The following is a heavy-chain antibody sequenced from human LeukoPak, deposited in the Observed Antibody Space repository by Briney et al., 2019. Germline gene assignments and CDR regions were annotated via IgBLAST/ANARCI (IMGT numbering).Heavy chain of an antibody. CDR2: ISYDGSNK. CDR1: GFTFSSYS. J-gene: IGHJ4*02. D-gene: IGHD2-21*02. CDR3: ARGLAGDPIDY. Sequence: GGSLRLSCAASGFTFSSYSMNWVRQAPGKGLEWVAVISYDGSNKYYADSVKGRFTISRDNSKNTLYLQMNSLRAEDTAVYYCARGLAGDPIDYWGQGTLVTVSS. V-gene: IGHV3-30*03.